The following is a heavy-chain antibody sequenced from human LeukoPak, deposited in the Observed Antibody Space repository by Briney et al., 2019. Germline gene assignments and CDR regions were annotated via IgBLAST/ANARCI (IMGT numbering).Heavy chain of an antibody. V-gene: IGHV3-15*01. CDR2: IKSKTDGGTT. J-gene: IGHJ6*02. CDR1: GFTFGDYA. Sequence: GGSLRLSCTASGFTFGDYAMSWVRPAPGKGLEWVGRIKSKTDGGTTDYAAPVKGRFTISRDDSKNTLYLQMNSLKTEDTAVYYCTSRYCSSTSCYREVYYYYGMDVWGQGTTVTVSS. D-gene: IGHD2-2*02. CDR3: TSRYCSSTSCYREVYYYYGMDV.